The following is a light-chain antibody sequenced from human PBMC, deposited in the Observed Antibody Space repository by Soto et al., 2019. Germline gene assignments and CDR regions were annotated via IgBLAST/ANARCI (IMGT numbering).Light chain of an antibody. J-gene: IGKJ2*01. CDR3: QHYGNSMYT. CDR1: QSINNAY. Sequence: EIVLTQSPGTLSLSPGEGATLSCRASQSINNAYLAWYQQRPGQAPRLLIYGVSSRATGIPDRFSGSGSETDFTLTVSRLEPEDFAVYYCQHYGNSMYTFGQGTKLEIK. V-gene: IGKV3-20*01. CDR2: GVS.